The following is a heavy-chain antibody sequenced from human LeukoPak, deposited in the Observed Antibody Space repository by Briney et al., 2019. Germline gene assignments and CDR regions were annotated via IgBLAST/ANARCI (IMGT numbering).Heavy chain of an antibody. Sequence: PGRSLRLSCAAPGFIFSSYGMHGVRQAPGKGLEWVAVISYDGSNKYYADSVKGRFTISRDNSKNTLYLQMNSLRVEDTAVYYCAPEGDGYILFDYWGQGTLVTVSS. V-gene: IGHV3-30*03. CDR3: APEGDGYILFDY. CDR2: ISYDGSNK. J-gene: IGHJ4*02. CDR1: GFIFSSYG. D-gene: IGHD5-24*01.